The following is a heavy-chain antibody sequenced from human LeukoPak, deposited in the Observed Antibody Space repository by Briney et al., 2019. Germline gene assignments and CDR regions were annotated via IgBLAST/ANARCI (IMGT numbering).Heavy chain of an antibody. V-gene: IGHV4-61*05. D-gene: IGHD1-26*01. CDR3: ARLHRGQWELLGGYFDY. CDR2: IYYSGST. Sequence: SETLSLTCIVSGGSIISSSYYWSWIRQPPGKGLEWIGYIYYSGSTNYNPSLKSRVTISVDTSKNQFSLKLSSVTAADTAVYYCARLHRGQWELLGGYFDYWGQGTLVTVSS. J-gene: IGHJ4*02. CDR1: GGSIISSSYY.